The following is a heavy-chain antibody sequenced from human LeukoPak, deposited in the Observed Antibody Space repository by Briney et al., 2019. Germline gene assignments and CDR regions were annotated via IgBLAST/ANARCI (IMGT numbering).Heavy chain of an antibody. J-gene: IGHJ4*02. D-gene: IGHD5-24*01. Sequence: PSETLSLTCAVYGGSFSGYYWSWIRQPPGKGLEWIGEINHSGSTNYNPSLKSRVTISVDTSKNQFSLKLSSVTAADTAVYYCARGGGDGYNFWDFDYWGQGTPVTVSS. CDR2: INHSGST. CDR3: ARGGGDGYNFWDFDY. V-gene: IGHV4-34*01. CDR1: GGSFSGYY.